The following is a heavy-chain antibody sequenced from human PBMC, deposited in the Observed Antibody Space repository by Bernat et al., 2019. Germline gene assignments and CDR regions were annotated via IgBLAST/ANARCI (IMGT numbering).Heavy chain of an antibody. J-gene: IGHJ4*02. V-gene: IGHV3-30-3*01. D-gene: IGHD1-26*01. CDR1: GFTFSSYA. Sequence: QVQLVESGGGVVQPGRSLRLSCAASGFTFSSYAMHWVRQAPGKGLEWVAVISYDGSNKYYADSVKGRFTISRDNSKNTLYLQMNSLRAEDTAVYYCARDPRGCIVGAPDYWGQGTLVTVSS. CDR3: ARDPRGCIVGAPDY. CDR2: ISYDGSNK.